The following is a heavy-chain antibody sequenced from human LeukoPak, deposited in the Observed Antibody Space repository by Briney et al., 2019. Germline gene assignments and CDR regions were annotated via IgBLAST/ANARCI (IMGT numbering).Heavy chain of an antibody. CDR3: ARHVPSTSSDGFDI. J-gene: IGHJ3*02. CDR1: GGSFSGYY. Sequence: SETLSLTCAVYGGSFSGYYWSWIRQPPGKGLEWIGEINHSGSTNYNPSLKSRITISVDTSKNQFFLKLSSVTAADTAVYYCARHVPSTSSDGFDIWGQGTMVTVSS. CDR2: INHSGST. V-gene: IGHV4-34*01.